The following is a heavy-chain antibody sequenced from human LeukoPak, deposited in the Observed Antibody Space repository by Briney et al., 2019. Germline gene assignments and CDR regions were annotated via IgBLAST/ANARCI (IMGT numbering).Heavy chain of an antibody. Sequence: PGGSLRLSCAASGFTFSSYGMHWVRQAPGKGLEWVAFIRYDGSNKYYADSVKGRFTISRDNSKNTLYLQMNSLRAEDTAVYYCAKDYYGSSSEGYYFDYWGQGTLVTVSS. J-gene: IGHJ4*02. CDR1: GFTFSSYG. CDR2: IRYDGSNK. CDR3: AKDYYGSSSEGYYFDY. D-gene: IGHD6-13*01. V-gene: IGHV3-30*02.